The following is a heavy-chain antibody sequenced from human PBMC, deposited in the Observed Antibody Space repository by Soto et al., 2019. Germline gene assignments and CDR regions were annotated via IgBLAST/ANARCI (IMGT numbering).Heavy chain of an antibody. Sequence: QVQLVQSGAEVKKPGASVKVSCKASGYTFTSYAMHWVRQAPGQRLEWMGWINAGNGNTKYSQKFQGRVTITRDTSTSTAYMELSSLRSEDTAVYYCARNVWGSWPYFDYWGQGTLVTVSS. CDR1: GYTFTSYA. CDR3: ARNVWGSWPYFDY. V-gene: IGHV1-3*01. CDR2: INAGNGNT. D-gene: IGHD3-16*01. J-gene: IGHJ4*02.